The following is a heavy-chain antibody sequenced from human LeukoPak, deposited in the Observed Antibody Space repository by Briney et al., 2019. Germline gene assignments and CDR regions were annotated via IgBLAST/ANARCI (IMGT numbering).Heavy chain of an antibody. V-gene: IGHV4-34*01. D-gene: IGHD2-2*01. J-gene: IGHJ6*03. CDR3: ARGSGQLNYYYYYYMDV. Sequence: SETLSLTCAVYGGSFSGYYWSWIRQPPGKGLEWIGEINHSGSTNYNLSLKSRVTISVDTSKNQFSLKLSSVTAADTAVYYCARGSGQLNYYYYYYMDVWGKGTTVTVSS. CDR1: GGSFSGYY. CDR2: INHSGST.